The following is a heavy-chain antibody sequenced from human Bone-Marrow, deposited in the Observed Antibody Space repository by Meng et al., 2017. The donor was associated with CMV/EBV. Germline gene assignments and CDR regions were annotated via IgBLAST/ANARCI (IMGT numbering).Heavy chain of an antibody. CDR1: GGTFSSYA. J-gene: IGHJ4*02. CDR3: ARLRFLEWLLLDY. CDR2: IISIFGTA. Sequence: SVKVSCKASGGTFSSYAISWVRQAPGQGLEWMGGIISIFGTANYAQKFQGRVTITTDESTSTAYMELSSLRSEDTAVYYCARLRFLEWLLLDYWGQGTLVTVSS. D-gene: IGHD3-3*01. V-gene: IGHV1-69*05.